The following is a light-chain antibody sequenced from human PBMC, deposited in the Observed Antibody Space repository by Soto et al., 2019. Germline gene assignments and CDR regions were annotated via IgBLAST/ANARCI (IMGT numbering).Light chain of an antibody. CDR2: AAS. Sequence: QLTQSPSSLSASVGDRVIITCRASQSVSRSLNWYQQKQGQPPKLLLYAASTLHSGVPSRFSGSGSGTAFTLTISSLQPEDFATYYSQQNAITPPWTFGQGNKVEVK. J-gene: IGKJ1*01. CDR1: QSVSRS. CDR3: QQNAITPPWT. V-gene: IGKV1-39*01.